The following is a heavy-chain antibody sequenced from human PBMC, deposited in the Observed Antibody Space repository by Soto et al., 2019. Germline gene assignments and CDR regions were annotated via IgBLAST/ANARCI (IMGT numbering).Heavy chain of an antibody. CDR1: GGTFSSYA. J-gene: IGHJ6*02. D-gene: IGHD5-18*01. CDR3: ASGDVDTAMGHYYYSGMDV. V-gene: IGHV1-69*01. CDR2: IIPIFGTA. Sequence: QVQLVQSGAEVKKPGSSVKVSCKASGGTFSSYAISWVRQAPGQGLEWMGGIIPIFGTANYAQKFQGRVTITADESTSTAYMELSSLRSEDTAVYYCASGDVDTAMGHYYYSGMDVWGQGTTVTVSS.